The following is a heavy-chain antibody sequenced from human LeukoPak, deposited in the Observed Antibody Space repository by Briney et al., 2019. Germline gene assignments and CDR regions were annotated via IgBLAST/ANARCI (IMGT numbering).Heavy chain of an antibody. D-gene: IGHD2-21*02. CDR3: ARSSNCGGDCYYFDY. V-gene: IGHV1-69*01. CDR1: GGTFSSYA. CDR2: IIPIFGTA. Sequence: SVKVSCKASGGTFSSYAISWVRQAPGQGLEWMGGIIPIFGTANYAQKFQGRVTVTADESTSTAYMELSSLRSEDTAVYYCARSSNCGGDCYYFDYWGQGTLVTVSS. J-gene: IGHJ4*02.